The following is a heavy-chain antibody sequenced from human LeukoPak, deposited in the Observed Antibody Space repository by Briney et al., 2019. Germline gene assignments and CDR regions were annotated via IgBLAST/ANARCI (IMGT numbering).Heavy chain of an antibody. CDR2: IGSDGST. D-gene: IGHD2-21*01. J-gene: IGHJ6*02. CDR1: GFTFDAHA. CDR3: GKDLHYSVAMDV. Sequence: PGGSLRLSCAASGFTFDAHAMSWVRQAPGKGLEWVSGIGSDGSTHVAESVKGRFAISRDNSKNTLYLQMNNLRAEDTALYYRGKDLHYSVAMDVWGQGTTVTV. V-gene: IGHV3-23*01.